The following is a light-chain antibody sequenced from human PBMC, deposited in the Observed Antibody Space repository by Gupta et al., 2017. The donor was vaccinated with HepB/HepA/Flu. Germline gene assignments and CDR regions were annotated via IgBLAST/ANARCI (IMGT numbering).Light chain of an antibody. CDR1: SSDVGNYKF. CDR2: EVT. V-gene: IGLV2-23*02. Sequence: QSALTQPASASGSPGQSITISCTGTSSDVGNYKFVSWYQQHPGKAPKLLIYEVTKRPSGVSYRFSGSKSGNTASLTISGLQAEDEGDYFSYSHAGRKVFGGGTKLTVL. J-gene: IGLJ2*01. CDR3: YSHAGRKV.